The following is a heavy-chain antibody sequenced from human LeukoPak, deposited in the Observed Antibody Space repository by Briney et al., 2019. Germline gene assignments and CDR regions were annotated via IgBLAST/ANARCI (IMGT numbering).Heavy chain of an antibody. D-gene: IGHD3-10*01. V-gene: IGHV4-31*03. CDR1: GGSISSGGYY. CDR2: IYYSGST. CDR3: VRVSSYKHIIVG. J-gene: IGHJ4*02. Sequence: PSETLSLTCTVSGGSISSGGYYWSWIRQHPGKGLEWIGYIYYSGSTYYNPSLKSRVTISVDTSKNQFSLKLSSVTAADTAVYYCVRVSSYKHIIVGWGQGTLVTVSS.